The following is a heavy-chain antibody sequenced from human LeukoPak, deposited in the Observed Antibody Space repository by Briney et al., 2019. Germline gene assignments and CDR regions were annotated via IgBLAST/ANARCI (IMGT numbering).Heavy chain of an antibody. D-gene: IGHD1-26*01. V-gene: IGHV4-4*02. CDR2: IYHSGST. J-gene: IGHJ3*02. CDR1: GGSISSSNW. CDR3: ARDGRYYYAFDI. Sequence: PSGTLSLTCAVSGGSISSSNWWSWVRQPPGKGLEWIGEIYHSGSTYYNPSLKSRATISVDTSKNQFSLKLSSVTAADTAVYYCARDGRYYYAFDIWGQGTMVTVSS.